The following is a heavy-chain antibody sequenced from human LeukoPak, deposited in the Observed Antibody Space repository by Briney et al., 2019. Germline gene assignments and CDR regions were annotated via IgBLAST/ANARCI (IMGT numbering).Heavy chain of an antibody. CDR2: IDASGSS. CDR1: DDSISSYY. CDR3: ARGSSFDY. J-gene: IGHJ4*02. V-gene: IGHV4-4*07. Sequence: SETLSLTCTVSDDSISSYYWSWIRQPAGQGLEWIGHIDASGSSNYNPSLKSRVTMSLDTSKNQFSLNLSSETAADTAVYYCARGSSFDYWGQGTLVTVSS.